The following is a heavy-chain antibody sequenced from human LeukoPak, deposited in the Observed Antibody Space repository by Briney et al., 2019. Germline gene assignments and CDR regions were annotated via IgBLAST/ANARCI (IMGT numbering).Heavy chain of an antibody. J-gene: IGHJ4*02. CDR2: INWGGDTT. CDR3: AKGNSGEYYDTYFDS. Sequence: GGSLRLSCAASGFTFDDYTMHWVRQAPGKGLEWVSLINWGGDTTYYADSVKGRFTISRDNSRNSLFLQMNSLRSEDTAFYYCAKGNSGEYYDTYFDSWGQGTLVAVSP. D-gene: IGHD1-26*01. CDR1: GFTFDDYT. V-gene: IGHV3-43*01.